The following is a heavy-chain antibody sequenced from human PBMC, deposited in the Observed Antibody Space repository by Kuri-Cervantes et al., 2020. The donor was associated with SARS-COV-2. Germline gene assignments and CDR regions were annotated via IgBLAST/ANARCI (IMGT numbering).Heavy chain of an antibody. J-gene: IGHJ4*02. CDR2: IYYSGST. CDR3: ARGRVSGSTYQHSTAYYFDF. V-gene: IGHV4-59*01. D-gene: IGHD5-12*01. CDR1: GGSISSYY. Sequence: SETLSLTCTVSGGSISSYYWSWIRQPPGKGLEWIGYIYYSGSTNYNPSLESRVTVWAATSKNQFSLRVNSVTAADTAVYYCARGRVSGSTYQHSTAYYFDFWGPGTLVTVSS.